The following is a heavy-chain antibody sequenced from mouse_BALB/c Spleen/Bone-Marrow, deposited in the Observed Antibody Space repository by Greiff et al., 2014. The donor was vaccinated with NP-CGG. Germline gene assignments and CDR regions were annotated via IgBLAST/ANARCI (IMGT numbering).Heavy chain of an antibody. J-gene: IGHJ4*01. CDR3: ARDDYYAMDY. CDR1: GFIFTDYY. Sequence: EVKVEESGGGLVQPGGSLRLSCATSGFIFTDYYMSWVRQPPGKALEWLGFIRNKANGYTTEYSASVKGRFTISRDNSQSILYLQMNTLRAEDSATYYCARDDYYAMDYWGQGTSVTVSS. V-gene: IGHV7-3*02. CDR2: IRNKANGYTT.